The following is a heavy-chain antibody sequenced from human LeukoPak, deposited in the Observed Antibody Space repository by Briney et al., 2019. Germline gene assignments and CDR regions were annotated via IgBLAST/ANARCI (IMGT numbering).Heavy chain of an antibody. CDR3: ARDSSSWPTLGY. Sequence: SETLSLTCTVSGGSINSYYWSWIRQPPGKGLEWIGYLYYSGSTNYNPSLKSQVTISVDTSKNQFSLKLSSVTAADTAVYYCARDSSSWPTLGYWGQGTLVTVSS. J-gene: IGHJ4*02. V-gene: IGHV4-59*01. CDR1: GGSINSYY. D-gene: IGHD6-13*01. CDR2: LYYSGST.